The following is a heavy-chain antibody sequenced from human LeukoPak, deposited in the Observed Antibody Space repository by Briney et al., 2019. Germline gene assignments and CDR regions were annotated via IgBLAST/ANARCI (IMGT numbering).Heavy chain of an antibody. CDR1: GGSISSYY. D-gene: IGHD5-24*01. CDR3: ARAGPRRDGYNVDY. Sequence: MTSETLSLTCTVSGGSISSYYWSWIRQPPGKGLEWIGYIYNSEYTNYNPSLKSRVTISVDTSKNQFSLKLSSVTAADTAVYYCARAGPRRDGYNVDYWGQGTLVTVSS. V-gene: IGHV4-59*01. J-gene: IGHJ4*02. CDR2: IYNSEYT.